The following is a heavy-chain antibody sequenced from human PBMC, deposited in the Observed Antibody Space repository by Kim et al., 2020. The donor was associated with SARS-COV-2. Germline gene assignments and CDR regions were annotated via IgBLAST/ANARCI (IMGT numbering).Heavy chain of an antibody. Sequence: YYADSVMCRFTISGDNSRNTLYLQMNSLRAEDTAVYYCARVGALGGMDVWGQGTTVTVSS. CDR3: ARVGALGGMDV. J-gene: IGHJ6*02. V-gene: IGHV3-33*01. D-gene: IGHD3-16*01.